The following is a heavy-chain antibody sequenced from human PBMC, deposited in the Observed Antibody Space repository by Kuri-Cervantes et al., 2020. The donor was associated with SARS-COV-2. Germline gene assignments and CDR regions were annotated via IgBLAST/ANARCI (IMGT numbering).Heavy chain of an antibody. CDR3: AKDPGTWAGPHLYYFDY. Sequence: GGSLRLSCAASGFTFSSYAMSWVRQAPGKGLEWVSAISGSGGSTHYADSVKGRFTISRDNSKNTLYLQMNSLRAEDTAVYYCAKDPGTWAGPHLYYFDYWGQGTLVTVSS. CDR2: ISGSGGST. V-gene: IGHV3-23*01. J-gene: IGHJ4*02. D-gene: IGHD3-10*01. CDR1: GFTFSSYA.